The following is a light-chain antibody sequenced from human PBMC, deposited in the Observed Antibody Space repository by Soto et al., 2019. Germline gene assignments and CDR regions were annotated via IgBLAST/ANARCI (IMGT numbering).Light chain of an antibody. J-gene: IGKJ4*01. CDR1: QSVSSY. CDR2: DAS. V-gene: IGKV3-11*01. Sequence: EIVLTQSPATLSLSPGERATLSCRASQSVSSYLAWYQQKPGQAPRLLIYDASNRAAGIPARCSGSGSGTDFTLTLSSLEPDDFAVYYCQQRSNWPLTLGGWTKWEIK. CDR3: QQRSNWPLT.